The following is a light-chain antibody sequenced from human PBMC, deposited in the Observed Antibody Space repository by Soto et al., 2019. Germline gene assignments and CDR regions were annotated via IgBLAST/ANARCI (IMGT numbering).Light chain of an antibody. CDR3: QQYNNWPYP. Sequence: EIVMTQSPATLSVSPGERATLSCRASQSVSSNLAWYQQKPGQAPRLLICGASTRATGIPARFSGSGSGTDFTLTVSSLQSEDFAVYYCQQYNNWPYPFGQGTKLEIK. J-gene: IGKJ2*01. CDR1: QSVSSN. CDR2: GAS. V-gene: IGKV3-15*01.